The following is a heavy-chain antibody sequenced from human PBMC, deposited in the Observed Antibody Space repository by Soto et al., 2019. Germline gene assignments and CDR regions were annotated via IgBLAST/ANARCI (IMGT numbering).Heavy chain of an antibody. Sequence: GGSLRLSCAASGFTVGSYYKNWVRQTPGKGLEWVSVIYADGTTYYADSVKGRFTISRDTSRNMLYFQMNSLRTEDTAVYYCAGSPPVSSGCFPRPFDSGGKEPLVPFPS. J-gene: IGHJ4*02. CDR1: GFTVGSYY. CDR3: AGSPPVSSGCFPRPFDS. V-gene: IGHV3-66*01. D-gene: IGHD6-19*01. CDR2: IYADGTT.